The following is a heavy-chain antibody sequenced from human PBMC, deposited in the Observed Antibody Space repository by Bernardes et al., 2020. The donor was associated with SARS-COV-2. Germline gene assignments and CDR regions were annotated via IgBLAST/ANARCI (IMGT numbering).Heavy chain of an antibody. Sequence: SETLSLTCAVYGGSLSGYYWNWIRQPPGKGLEWIGEINYSGTTNYNPSLKSRVTITVDTSKNQFSLKLSSVTAADTAVYYWARAVLGIWYFDPWGRGTLVTVSS. CDR2: INYSGTT. D-gene: IGHD3-16*01. J-gene: IGHJ2*01. CDR1: GGSLSGYY. CDR3: ARAVLGIWYFDP. V-gene: IGHV4-34*01.